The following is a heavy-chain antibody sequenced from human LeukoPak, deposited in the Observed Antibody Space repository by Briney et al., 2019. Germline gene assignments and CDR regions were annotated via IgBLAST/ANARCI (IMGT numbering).Heavy chain of an antibody. D-gene: IGHD6-13*01. CDR2: IYYSGST. CDR1: GGSISSYY. V-gene: IGHV4-59*01. CDR3: ASSIAAAGGYNWFDP. J-gene: IGHJ5*02. Sequence: SETLSLTCTVSGGSISSYYWSWIRQPPGKGLEWIGYIYYSGSTNYNPSLKSRVTISVDTSKKQFSLKLSSVTAADTAVYYCASSIAAAGGYNWFDPWGQGTLVTVSS.